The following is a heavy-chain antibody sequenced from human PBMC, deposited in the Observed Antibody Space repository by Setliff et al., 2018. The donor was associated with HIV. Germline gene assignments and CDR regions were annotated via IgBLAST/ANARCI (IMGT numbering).Heavy chain of an antibody. CDR3: VGGFYAGY. J-gene: IGHJ4*02. CDR2: ISSTSTTI. V-gene: IGHV3-11*04. CDR1: GFTFSDYY. Sequence: PGGSLRLSCAASGFTFSDYYMTWVRQAPGKGLEWVSYISSTSTTIYYADSVKGRFILSRDNAKNSLYLHINSLRAEDMAVYYCVGGFYAGYWGQGTLVTVSS. D-gene: IGHD5-12*01.